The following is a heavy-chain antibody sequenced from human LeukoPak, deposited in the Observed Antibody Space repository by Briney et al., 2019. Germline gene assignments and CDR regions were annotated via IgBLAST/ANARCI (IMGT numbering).Heavy chain of an antibody. J-gene: IGHJ3*02. CDR2: ISAYNGNT. D-gene: IGHD3-22*01. CDR3: ARDPVARVYYYDSSSAFDI. Sequence: ASVKVSCKASGYTFTSYGISWVRQAPGQGLEWMGWISAYNGNTNYAQKLQGRVTMTTDTSTSTAYMELRSLRSDDTAVYYCARDPVARVYYYDSSSAFDIWGQGTIVTVSS. CDR1: GYTFTSYG. V-gene: IGHV1-18*01.